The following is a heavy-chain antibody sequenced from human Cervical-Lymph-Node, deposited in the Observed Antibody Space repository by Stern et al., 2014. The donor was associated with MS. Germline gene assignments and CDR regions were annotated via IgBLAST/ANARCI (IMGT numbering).Heavy chain of an antibody. CDR1: GYTFTSYG. D-gene: IGHD1-26*01. CDR2: ISAYNGNP. J-gene: IGHJ5*02. V-gene: IGHV1-18*04. CDR3: ARAQWELLAWFDP. Sequence: QLVQSGDEGKKPGASVKGSCKASGYTFTSYGISWVRQAPGQGLEWMGWISAYNGNPNYAPKVPGRLNMTTETPTRPVHMQLRSLRSDDTAVYYCARAQWELLAWFDPWGQGTLVPVSS.